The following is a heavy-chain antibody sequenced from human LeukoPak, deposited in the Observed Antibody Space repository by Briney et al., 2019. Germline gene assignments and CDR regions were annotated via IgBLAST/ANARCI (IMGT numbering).Heavy chain of an antibody. CDR3: VNYGWGRPA. CDR1: GFTFSSYW. CDR2: IKSDGSDT. Sequence: QPGGPLRLSCAASGFTFSSYWMHWVRQAPGKGLVWVSRIKSDGSDTTYADSVKGRFTISRDNAKNMLYLQMNSLRAEDTAVYYCVNYGWGRPAWGQGTLVTVSS. V-gene: IGHV3-74*03. D-gene: IGHD3-10*01. J-gene: IGHJ4*02.